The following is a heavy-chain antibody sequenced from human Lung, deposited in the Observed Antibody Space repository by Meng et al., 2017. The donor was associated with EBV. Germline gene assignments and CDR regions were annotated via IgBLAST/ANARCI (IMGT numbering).Heavy chain of an antibody. Sequence: QPQESGPGLVKPSQTLSLTCTVSGGSISSGGYYWSWIRQHPGKGLEWIGYIHDSGSTYYNPSLKSRVTISADTSKNQFSLKLSSVTAADTAVYYCARASYGSGSPLGESWFDPWGQGTLVTVSS. CDR3: ARASYGSGSPLGESWFDP. CDR2: IHDSGST. V-gene: IGHV4-31*03. D-gene: IGHD3-10*01. J-gene: IGHJ5*02. CDR1: GGSISSGGYY.